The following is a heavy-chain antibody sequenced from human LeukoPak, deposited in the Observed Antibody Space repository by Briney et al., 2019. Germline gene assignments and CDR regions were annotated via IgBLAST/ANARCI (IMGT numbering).Heavy chain of an antibody. CDR3: ATDHCSSTSCYYWFDP. CDR2: ISSSSSTI. CDR1: GFTFSSYS. Sequence: GGSLRLSCAASGFTFSSYSMNWVRQAPGKGLEWVSYISSSSSTIYYADSVKGRFTISRDNAKNSLYLQMNSLRSEDTAVYYCATDHCSSTSCYYWFDPWGQGTLVTVSS. J-gene: IGHJ5*02. D-gene: IGHD2-2*01. V-gene: IGHV3-48*01.